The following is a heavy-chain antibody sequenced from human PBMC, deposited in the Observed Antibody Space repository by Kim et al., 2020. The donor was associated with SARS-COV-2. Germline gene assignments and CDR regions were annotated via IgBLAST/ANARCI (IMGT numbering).Heavy chain of an antibody. J-gene: IGHJ3*02. V-gene: IGHV3-11*06. Sequence: GGSLRLSCAASGFTFSDYYMSWIRQAPGKGLEWVSYISSSSSYTNYADSVKGRFTISRDNAKNSLYLQMNSLRAEDTAVYYCASDSSGYYYAFDIWGQGTMVTVSS. CDR1: GFTFSDYY. D-gene: IGHD3-22*01. CDR2: ISSSSSYT. CDR3: ASDSSGYYYAFDI.